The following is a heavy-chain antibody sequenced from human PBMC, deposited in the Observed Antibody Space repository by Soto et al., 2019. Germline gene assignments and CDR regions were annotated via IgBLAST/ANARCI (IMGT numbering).Heavy chain of an antibody. CDR2: INPNSGGT. V-gene: IGHV1-2*02. CDR1: GYTFTGYY. Sequence: ASVKVSCKASGYTFTGYYMHWLRQAPGQGLEWMGWINPNSGGTNYAQKFQGRVTMTRDTSISTAYMELSRLRSDDTAVYYCARDYYANNWFDPWGQGTLVTVSS. CDR3: ARDYYANNWFDP. D-gene: IGHD3-10*01. J-gene: IGHJ5*02.